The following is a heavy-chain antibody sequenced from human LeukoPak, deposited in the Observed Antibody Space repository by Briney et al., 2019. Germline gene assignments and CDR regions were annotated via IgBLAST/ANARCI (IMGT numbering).Heavy chain of an antibody. CDR1: GFTFSDYY. CDR3: ARVGPIVVVPAATPYLEYNWFDP. CDR2: ISSSGSTI. V-gene: IGHV3-11*01. D-gene: IGHD2-2*01. Sequence: GGSLRLSCAASGFTFSDYYMSWIRQAPGKGLEWVSYISSSGSTIYYADSVKGRFTISRDNAKNSLYLQMNSLRAEDTAVYYCARVGPIVVVPAATPYLEYNWFDPWGQGTLVTVSS. J-gene: IGHJ5*02.